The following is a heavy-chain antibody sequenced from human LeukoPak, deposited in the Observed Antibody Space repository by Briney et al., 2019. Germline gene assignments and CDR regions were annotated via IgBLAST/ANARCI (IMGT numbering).Heavy chain of an antibody. J-gene: IGHJ4*02. Sequence: SVKVSCKASGGTFSSYAISWVRQAPGQGLEWMGRIVPILGIANYAQKFQGRVTITADKSTSTAYMELSSLRSEDTAVYYCARLSTGYSGDLVPVYWGQGTLVTVSS. CDR2: IVPILGIA. CDR3: ARLSTGYSGDLVPVY. V-gene: IGHV1-69*04. CDR1: GGTFSSYA. D-gene: IGHD6-19*01.